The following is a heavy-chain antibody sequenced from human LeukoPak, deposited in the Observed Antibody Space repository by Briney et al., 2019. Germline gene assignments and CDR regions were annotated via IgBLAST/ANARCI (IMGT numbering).Heavy chain of an antibody. V-gene: IGHV4-34*01. Sequence: GSLRLSCAASGFTFSDALMSWIRQPPGKGLEWIGEINHSGSTNYNPSLKSRVTISVDTSKNQFSLKLSSVTAADTAVYYCARVRRITMVRGAYFDYWGQGTLVTVSS. D-gene: IGHD3-10*01. CDR3: ARVRRITMVRGAYFDY. CDR1: GFTFSDAL. J-gene: IGHJ4*02. CDR2: INHSGST.